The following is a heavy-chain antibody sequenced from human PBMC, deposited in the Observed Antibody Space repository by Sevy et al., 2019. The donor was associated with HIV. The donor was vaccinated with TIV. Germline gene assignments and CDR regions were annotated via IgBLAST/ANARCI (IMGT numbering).Heavy chain of an antibody. D-gene: IGHD3-9*01. CDR3: ARAHYNYFDT. V-gene: IGHV7-4-1*01. CDR2: INTNSGNP. Sequence: ASVKVSCKGSGYTFTNYGLIWVRQAPGHGLEYMGRINTNSGNPTFAPCFAGRFVFSLDTSVSTAFLQIDSLKAEDTALYYCARAHYNYFDTWGQGSLVTVSS. J-gene: IGHJ4*02. CDR1: GYTFTNYG.